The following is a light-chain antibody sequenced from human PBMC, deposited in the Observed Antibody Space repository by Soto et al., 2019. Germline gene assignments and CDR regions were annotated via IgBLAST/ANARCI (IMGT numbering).Light chain of an antibody. Sequence: DIQLTQSPSFLSASVGDRVTITCRASQGINIFLAWFQQKPGKAPNLLISAASTLQSGVPSRFSGSGSGTEFTLTISSLQPDDFATYYCQQYNTYTWTFGPGTKVDIK. CDR3: QQYNTYTWT. CDR2: AAS. J-gene: IGKJ1*01. V-gene: IGKV1-9*01. CDR1: QGINIF.